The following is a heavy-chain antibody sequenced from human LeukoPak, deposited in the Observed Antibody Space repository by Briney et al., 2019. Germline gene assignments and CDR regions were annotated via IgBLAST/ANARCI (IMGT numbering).Heavy chain of an antibody. CDR1: GGSISSSSYY. CDR2: IYYSGST. Sequence: PSETLSLTCTVSGGSISSSSYYWGWIRQPPGKGLEWIGYIYYSGSTNYNPSLKSRVTISVDTSKNQFSLKLSSVTAADTAVYYCARWYSGSSTFDYWGQGTLVTVSS. V-gene: IGHV4-61*05. J-gene: IGHJ4*02. CDR3: ARWYSGSSTFDY. D-gene: IGHD1-26*01.